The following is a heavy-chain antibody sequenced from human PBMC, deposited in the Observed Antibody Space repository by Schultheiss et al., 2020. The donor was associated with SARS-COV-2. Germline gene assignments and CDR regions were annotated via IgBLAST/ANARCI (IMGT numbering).Heavy chain of an antibody. D-gene: IGHD6-19*01. CDR3: ARPDSKGGWYDLDAFDI. V-gene: IGHV4-34*01. CDR1: GGSFSGYY. Sequence: SQTLSLTCAVYGGSFSGYYWSWIRQPPGKGLEWIGSIYYSGSTYYNPSLKSRVTISVDTSKNQFSLKLSSVTAADTAVYYCARPDSKGGWYDLDAFDIWGQGTMVTVSS. J-gene: IGHJ3*02. CDR2: IYYSGST.